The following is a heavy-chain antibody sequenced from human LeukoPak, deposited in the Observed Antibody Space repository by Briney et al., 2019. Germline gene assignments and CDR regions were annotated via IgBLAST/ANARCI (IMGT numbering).Heavy chain of an antibody. CDR1: GFTFSDYY. CDR3: AASQKRGYAFDI. CDR2: ISSSGSTI. Sequence: PGGSLRLSCAASGFTFSDYYMSWIRQAPGKGLEWVSYISSSGSTIYYADSVKGRFTISRDNAKNSLYLQMNSLRAEDTAVYYCAASQKRGYAFDIWGQGTMVTVSS. V-gene: IGHV3-11*04. D-gene: IGHD3-16*01. J-gene: IGHJ3*02.